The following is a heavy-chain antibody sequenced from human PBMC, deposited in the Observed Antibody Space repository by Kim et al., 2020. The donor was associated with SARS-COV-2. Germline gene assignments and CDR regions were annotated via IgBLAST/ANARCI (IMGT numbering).Heavy chain of an antibody. CDR1: GGSISSSCYY. D-gene: IGHD2-15*01. V-gene: IGHV4-39*02. CDR2: NYYSGST. J-gene: IGHJ6*02. CDR3: AILGASGSSRWDV. Sequence: SETLSLTCTVSGGSISSSCYYWGWHRQRPGQGLDGSGSNYYSGSTYYNPSLKSPVTIAADTSQNSLSLKPVSVTAAATAVCYCAILGASGSSRWDVWGQG.